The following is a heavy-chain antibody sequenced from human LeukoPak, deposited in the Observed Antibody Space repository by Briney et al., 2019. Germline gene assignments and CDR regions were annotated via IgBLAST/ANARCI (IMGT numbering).Heavy chain of an antibody. CDR2: IYYTGAT. D-gene: IGHD2-2*01. CDR3: ARDRRESSKPSDAFDI. CDR1: GGFINSYY. Sequence: SETLSLTCSVSGGFINSYYWSWIRQSPGKGLEWIGYIYYTGATYYNPSLESRVTISIDTSERQLSLELRSVTAADSAVYFCARDRRESSKPSDAFDIWGQGTMVTVSA. V-gene: IGHV4-59*01. J-gene: IGHJ3*02.